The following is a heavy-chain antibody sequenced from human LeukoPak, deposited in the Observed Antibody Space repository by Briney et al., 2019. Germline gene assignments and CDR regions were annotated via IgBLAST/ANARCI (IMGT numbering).Heavy chain of an antibody. CDR3: ARGNSGSHPLDY. D-gene: IGHD1-26*01. Sequence: SETLSLTCIVSGGTISSGGYYWAWIRQPPGKALEWIGSIYWTGTTYYNSSLQSRVTMSVDTSNQQFSLTLSSVTAADTAVYYCARGNSGSHPLDYWGQGTLVTVSS. CDR1: GGTISSGGYY. V-gene: IGHV4-39*07. CDR2: IYWTGTT. J-gene: IGHJ4*02.